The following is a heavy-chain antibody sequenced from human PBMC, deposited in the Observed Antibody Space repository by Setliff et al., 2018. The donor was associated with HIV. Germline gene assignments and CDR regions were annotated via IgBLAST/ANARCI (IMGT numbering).Heavy chain of an antibody. CDR1: GYSTSSGYY. Sequence: SETLSLTCAVSGYSTSSGYYWGWIRQPPGKGLEWIGSIYHSGSTYYNPSLKSRVTISVDTSKNQFSLKLSSVTAADTAVYYCARRRDFDYWGQGTLVTVSS. CDR3: ARRRDFDY. J-gene: IGHJ4*02. CDR2: IYHSGST. V-gene: IGHV4-38-2*01.